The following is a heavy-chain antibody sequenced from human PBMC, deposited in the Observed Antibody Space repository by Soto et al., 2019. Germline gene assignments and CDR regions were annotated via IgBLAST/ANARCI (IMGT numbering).Heavy chain of an antibody. J-gene: IGHJ4*02. CDR1: GFTFSSYS. CDR2: ISSSSSTI. Sequence: GGSLRLSCAASGFTFSSYSMNWVRQAPGKGLEWVSYISSSSSTIYYADSVKGRFTISRDNAKNSLYLQMNSLRAEDTAVYYCARAYGGNCFDYWGQGTLVTVSS. V-gene: IGHV3-48*01. D-gene: IGHD2-15*01. CDR3: ARAYGGNCFDY.